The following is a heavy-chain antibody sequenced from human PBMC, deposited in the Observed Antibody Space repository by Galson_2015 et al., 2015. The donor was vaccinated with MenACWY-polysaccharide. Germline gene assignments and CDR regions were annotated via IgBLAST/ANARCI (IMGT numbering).Heavy chain of an antibody. CDR3: AGIPATETSYGWFDP. CDR1: GASISSGCHY. J-gene: IGHJ5*02. V-gene: IGHV4-31*11. CDR2: MYYTGRS. D-gene: IGHD4-17*01. Sequence: TLSLTCAVSGASISSGCHYWSWFRQFPGTNLEWIAYMYYTGRSNYNPSLRSRVTISLDMSKNQFSLNLSSVTAADTAVYFCAGIPATETSYGWFDPWGQGTLVTVSS.